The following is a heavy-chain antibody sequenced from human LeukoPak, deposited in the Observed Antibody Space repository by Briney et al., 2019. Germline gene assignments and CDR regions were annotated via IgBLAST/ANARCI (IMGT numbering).Heavy chain of an antibody. CDR1: GGSISSGDYY. J-gene: IGHJ4*02. CDR3: ARSDGLLDY. Sequence: SETLSLTCTVSGGSISSGDYYWSWIRQPPGKGLEWIGYIYHSGSTYYNPSLKSRVTISVDRSKNHFSLKLSSVTAADTAVYYCARSDGLLDYWGQGTLVTVSS. CDR2: IYHSGST. V-gene: IGHV4-30-2*01.